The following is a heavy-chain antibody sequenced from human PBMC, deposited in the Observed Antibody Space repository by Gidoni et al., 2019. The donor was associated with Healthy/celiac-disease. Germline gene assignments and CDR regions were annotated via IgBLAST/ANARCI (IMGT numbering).Heavy chain of an antibody. D-gene: IGHD1-1*01. CDR1: GFTFDDYA. V-gene: IGHV3-9*01. Sequence: EVQLVESGGGLVQPGRSLRLSCAASGFTFDDYAMHWVRPAPGKGLGWGSGIRWNSGSIGYADSVKGRFTISRDNAKNSLYLQMNSLRAEDTALYYCAKDTSPTTTQRRGVFGYWGQGTLVTVSS. J-gene: IGHJ4*02. CDR3: AKDTSPTTTQRRGVFGY. CDR2: IRWNSGSI.